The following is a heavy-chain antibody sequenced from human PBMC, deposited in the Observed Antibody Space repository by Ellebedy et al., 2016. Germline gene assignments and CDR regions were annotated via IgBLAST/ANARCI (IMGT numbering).Heavy chain of an antibody. CDR1: GGSFSGYY. J-gene: IGHJ4*02. D-gene: IGHD2-2*01. Sequence: SETLSLXXAVYGGSFSGYYWSWIRQPPGKGLEWVGEINHSGSTNYKPSLKSRATISTDTSRNQFFLKLSSVTAADTAVYYCARGPRRGEYQLVPFDYWGRGTLVTVSS. CDR2: INHSGST. CDR3: ARGPRRGEYQLVPFDY. V-gene: IGHV4-34*01.